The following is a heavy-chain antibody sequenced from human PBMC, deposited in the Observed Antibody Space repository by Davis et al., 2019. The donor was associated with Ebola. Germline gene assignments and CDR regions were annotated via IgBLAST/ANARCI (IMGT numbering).Heavy chain of an antibody. Sequence: MPGGSLRLSCTVSGGSISSYYWSCIRQPPGKGLERIGYIYYSGSTNYNPSLKSRVTISVDTSKNQFSLKLSSVTAADTAVYYCARGGWGAGGYWGQGTLVTVSS. CDR2: IYYSGST. CDR3: ARGGWGAGGY. J-gene: IGHJ4*02. V-gene: IGHV4-59*01. D-gene: IGHD2-15*01. CDR1: GGSISSYY.